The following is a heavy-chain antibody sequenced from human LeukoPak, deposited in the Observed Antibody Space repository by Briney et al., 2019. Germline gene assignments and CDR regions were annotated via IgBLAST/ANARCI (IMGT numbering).Heavy chain of an antibody. CDR1: GGSISSSNW. V-gene: IGHV4-4*02. D-gene: IGHD3-10*01. J-gene: IGHJ4*02. Sequence: SETLSLTCAVSGGSISSSNWWSWVRQPPGKGLEWIGEIYHSGSTNYNPSLKSRVTISVDTSKNQFSLKLSSVTAADTAVYYCARDAFGELGGVVYWGQGTLVTVSS. CDR3: ARDAFGELGGVVY. CDR2: IYHSGST.